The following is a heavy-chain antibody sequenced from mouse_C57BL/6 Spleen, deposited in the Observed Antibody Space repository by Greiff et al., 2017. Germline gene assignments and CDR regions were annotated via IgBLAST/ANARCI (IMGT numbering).Heavy chain of an antibody. CDR1: GYAFSSSW. J-gene: IGHJ1*03. Sequence: VQLQQSGPELVTPGASVKISCKASGYAFSSSWMNWVKQRPGKGLEWIGRIYPGDGDTNYNGKFKGKDTLTADTSSSTAYMQLSSLTSEDSAVYFCARSSSVWYFDVWGKGTTVTVSS. CDR2: IYPGDGDT. V-gene: IGHV1-82*01. D-gene: IGHD1-1*01. CDR3: ARSSSVWYFDV.